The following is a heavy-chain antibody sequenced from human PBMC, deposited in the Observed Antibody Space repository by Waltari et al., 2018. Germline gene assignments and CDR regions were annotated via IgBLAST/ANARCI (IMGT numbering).Heavy chain of an antibody. CDR3: ARASPLVYGDYDY. CDR2: IYYSGCT. V-gene: IGHV4-59*01. CDR1: GGSISSYY. Sequence: QVQLQESGPGLVTPSETLSLTCTVSGGSISSYYWSWIRQPPGKGLAWIGYIYYSGCTNYNPSLKSRVTISVDTSKNQFSLKLSSVTAADTAVYYCARASPLVYGDYDYWGQGTLVTVSS. J-gene: IGHJ4*02. D-gene: IGHD4-17*01.